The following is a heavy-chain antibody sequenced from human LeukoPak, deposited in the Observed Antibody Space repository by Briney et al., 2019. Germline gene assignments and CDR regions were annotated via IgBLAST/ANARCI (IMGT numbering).Heavy chain of an antibody. CDR2: INPNSGGT. Sequence: ASVKVSCKASGYTFTGYYMHWVRQAPGQGLEWMGWINPNSGGTNYAQKFQGRVTMTRDTSISTAYMELSRLRSDDTAVYYCARGDILTGYYPADNWFDPWGQGTLVTVSS. CDR3: ARGDILTGYYPADNWFDP. CDR1: GYTFTGYY. V-gene: IGHV1-2*02. J-gene: IGHJ5*02. D-gene: IGHD3-9*01.